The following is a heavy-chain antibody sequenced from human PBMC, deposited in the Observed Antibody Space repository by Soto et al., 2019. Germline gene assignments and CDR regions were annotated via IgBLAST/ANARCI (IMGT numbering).Heavy chain of an antibody. V-gene: IGHV1-18*01. CDR3: ARVIAAAGTHFGDYYYGMDV. CDR2: ISAYNGNT. J-gene: IGHJ6*02. D-gene: IGHD6-13*01. CDR1: GYTFTSYG. Sequence: ASEKVSCKASGYTFTSYGISWVRQAPGQGLEWMGWISAYNGNTNYAQKLQGRVTMTTDTSTSTAYMELRSLRSDDTAVYYCARVIAAAGTHFGDYYYGMDVWGQGTTVTVSS.